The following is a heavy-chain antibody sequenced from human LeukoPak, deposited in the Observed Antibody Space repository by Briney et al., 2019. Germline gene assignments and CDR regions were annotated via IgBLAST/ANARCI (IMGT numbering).Heavy chain of an antibody. CDR2: IYTSGST. Sequence: SETLSLTCTVSGGSISNYYWSWIRQPAGKGLEWIGRIYTSGSTNYNPSLKSRVTISVDTSKNQFSLKLSSVTAADTAVYYCAGGWELRVRTTPFDYWGQGTLVTVSS. CDR1: GGSISNYY. D-gene: IGHD1-26*01. V-gene: IGHV4-4*07. CDR3: AGGWELRVRTTPFDY. J-gene: IGHJ4*02.